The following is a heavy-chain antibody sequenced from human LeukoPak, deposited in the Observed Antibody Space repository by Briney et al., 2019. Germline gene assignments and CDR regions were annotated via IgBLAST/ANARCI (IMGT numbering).Heavy chain of an antibody. J-gene: IGHJ4*02. CDR1: GFTFSSYA. V-gene: IGHV3-23*01. CDR2: MSGSGGST. CDR3: AHISSSWPDY. D-gene: IGHD6-13*01. Sequence: GVSLRLSCAASGFTFSSYAMSWVRQSPGKGLEGVSAMSGSGGSTYYADSVKGRFTISRDNSRNTLYLQINSLRAEATAVYYCAHISSSWPDYWGQGTLVTVSS.